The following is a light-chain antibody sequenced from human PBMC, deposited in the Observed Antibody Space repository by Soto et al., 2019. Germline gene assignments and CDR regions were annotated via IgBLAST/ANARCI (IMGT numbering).Light chain of an antibody. Sequence: QSVLTQPASVSGSPGQSITISCTGTSSDVGGYNYVSWYQQHPGKAPKLMIYHVTSRPSGVSDRFSGSKSGNTASLTISGLQTDDEADYYCSSFTTSATWVFGGGTKVTVL. CDR2: HVT. J-gene: IGLJ3*02. CDR1: SSDVGGYNY. CDR3: SSFTTSATWV. V-gene: IGLV2-14*01.